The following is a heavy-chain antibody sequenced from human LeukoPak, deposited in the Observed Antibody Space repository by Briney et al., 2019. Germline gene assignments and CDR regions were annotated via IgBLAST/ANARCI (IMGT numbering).Heavy chain of an antibody. D-gene: IGHD3-22*01. CDR2: ISAYNGNT. J-gene: IGHJ4*02. Sequence: ASVKVSCKASGYTFTSYGISWVRQAPGQGLEWMGWISAYNGNTNYAQKLQGRVTMTTDTSTSTAYVELRSLRSDDTAVYYCARCYSSSWYYYDSSGYYGYYFDYWGQGTLVTVSS. CDR1: GYTFTSYG. V-gene: IGHV1-18*01. CDR3: ARCYSSSWYYYDSSGYYGYYFDY.